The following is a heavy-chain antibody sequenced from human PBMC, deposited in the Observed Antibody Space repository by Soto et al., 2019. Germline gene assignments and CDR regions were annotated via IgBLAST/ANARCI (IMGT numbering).Heavy chain of an antibody. J-gene: IGHJ4*02. CDR2: ISSNGGGT. Sequence: GGSLRLSCAASGFTFSSHGMYWVRQAPGKGLESVSAISSNGGGTFYANSVKGRFTISRDNSKDTLHLQMGSLRLDDMAVYYCTRGNSVGGTITEDYWGQGTLVTVSS. V-gene: IGHV3-64*01. CDR1: GFTFSSHG. CDR3: TRGNSVGGTITEDY. D-gene: IGHD1-26*01.